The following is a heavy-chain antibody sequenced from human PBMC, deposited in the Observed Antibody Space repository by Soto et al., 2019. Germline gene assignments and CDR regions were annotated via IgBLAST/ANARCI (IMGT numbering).Heavy chain of an antibody. CDR2: INSDGSST. J-gene: IGHJ4*02. D-gene: IGHD6-6*01. Sequence: EVQLVESGGGLVQPWGSLRLSCAASGFTFSSYWMHWVRQAPGKGLVWVSRINSDGSSTSYADSVKGRFTISRDNAKNTLYLQMNSLRAEDTAVYYCARDQGRIRSSSDFDYWGQGTLVTVSS. V-gene: IGHV3-74*01. CDR3: ARDQGRIRSSSDFDY. CDR1: GFTFSSYW.